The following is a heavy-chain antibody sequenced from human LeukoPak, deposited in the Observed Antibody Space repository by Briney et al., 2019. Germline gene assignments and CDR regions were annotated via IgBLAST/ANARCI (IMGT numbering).Heavy chain of an antibody. Sequence: GGSLRLSCAASGFTFSSYSMKWVRQAPGKGLEWVSYISSSSSTIYYADSVKGRFTISRDNAENSLFLQMNSLRDEDTAVYYCARDRPYGGVGDFDYWGQGTLVTVSS. V-gene: IGHV3-48*02. CDR3: ARDRPYGGVGDFDY. J-gene: IGHJ4*02. D-gene: IGHD3-16*01. CDR1: GFTFSSYS. CDR2: ISSSSSTI.